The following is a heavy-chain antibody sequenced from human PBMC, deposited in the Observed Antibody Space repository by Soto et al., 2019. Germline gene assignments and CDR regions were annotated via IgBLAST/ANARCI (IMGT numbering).Heavy chain of an antibody. V-gene: IGHV5-51*01. CDR3: ARQDCSSTSCYARANWFEP. CDR1: GYSSTSYW. J-gene: IGHJ5*02. D-gene: IGHD2-2*01. CDR2: IYPGDSGT. Sequence: GESLKISCKGSGYSSTSYWLGWVRQLPGKVIEWMGIIYPGDSGTRYSPSFQGQVTISADKSISTAYLQWCSLKASDTAMYYCARQDCSSTSCYARANWFEPSGQGTQDTVSS.